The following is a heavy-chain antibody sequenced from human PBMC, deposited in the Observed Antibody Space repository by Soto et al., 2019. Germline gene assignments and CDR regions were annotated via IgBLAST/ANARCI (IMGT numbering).Heavy chain of an antibody. D-gene: IGHD6-13*01. J-gene: IGHJ6*03. Sequence: EEQLVESGGGLVQPGGSLRLSCAASGFLFSSYWMSWVRLAPGKGLEWVATIKQGGSESYNVDSVRGRFTISRDNAKNSVFLQMNSLRVEVTAVYYCARLEGAAARPRSNYYYYMDVWGKGTTVTVSS. CDR3: ARLEGAAARPRSNYYYYMDV. CDR1: GFLFSSYW. CDR2: IKQGGSES. V-gene: IGHV3-7*01.